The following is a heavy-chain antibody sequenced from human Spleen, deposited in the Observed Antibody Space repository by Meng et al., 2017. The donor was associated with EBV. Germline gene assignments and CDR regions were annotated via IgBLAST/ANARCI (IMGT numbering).Heavy chain of an antibody. CDR1: GLTIRGYW. CDR2: IKTDGTVT. V-gene: IGHV3-74*01. CDR3: VRDRTTWN. D-gene: IGHD1-1*01. Sequence: GELGEFGGGLVQPGWSLRLSGEVSGLTIRGYWMHWVRQVPGQGLVWVSRIKTDGTVTNYADSVKGRFTISRDNAKNMVYLQMNSLSAEDTAVYYCVRDRTTWNWGQGTLVTVSS. J-gene: IGHJ4*02.